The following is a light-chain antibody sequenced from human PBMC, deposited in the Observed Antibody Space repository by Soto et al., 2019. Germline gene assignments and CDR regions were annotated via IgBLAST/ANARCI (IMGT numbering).Light chain of an antibody. CDR1: QSVSSSY. CDR2: GAS. J-gene: IGKJ3*01. Sequence: EIVLTQSPGTLSLSPGERATLSCRASQSVSSSYLDWYQQRPGQAPRLLIYGASNRATGIPERFSGSGSETDFTLTIDRLEPEDFAVYYCQQYGSSPFTFGPGTKVEIK. V-gene: IGKV3-20*01. CDR3: QQYGSSPFT.